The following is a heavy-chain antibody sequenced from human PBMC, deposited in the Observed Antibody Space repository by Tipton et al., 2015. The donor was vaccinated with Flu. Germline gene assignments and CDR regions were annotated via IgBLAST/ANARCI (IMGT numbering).Heavy chain of an antibody. CDR1: SGSIRSTNYF. V-gene: IGHV4-39*01. J-gene: IGHJ4*02. CDR2: IFPSGTT. D-gene: IGHD3-10*02. Sequence: GLVKPSETLSLTCTVSSGSIRSTNYFCAWIRQPPGKRLELIGSIFPSGTTYYNPCLKSRVTISVDTSKSQFSLMLRSVTAADTAVYYCARLSYYDVDLKNFYFDHWGQGALVTVSS. CDR3: ARLSYYDVDLKNFYFDH.